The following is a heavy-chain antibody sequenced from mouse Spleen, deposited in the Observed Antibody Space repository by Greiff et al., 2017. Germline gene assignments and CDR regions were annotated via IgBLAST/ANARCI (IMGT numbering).Heavy chain of an antibody. CDR1: GYTFTSYT. V-gene: IGHV1-4*01. CDR3: ARSFSGVISYYSYDGGNFDY. Sequence: VQLQQSGAELARPGASVKMSCKASGYTFTSYTMHWVKQRPGQGLEWIGYINPSSGYTKYNQKFKDKATLTADKSSSTAYMQLSSLTSEDSAVYYCARSFSGVISYYSYDGGNFDYWGQGTTLTVSS. J-gene: IGHJ2*01. D-gene: IGHD2-12*01. CDR2: INPSSGYT.